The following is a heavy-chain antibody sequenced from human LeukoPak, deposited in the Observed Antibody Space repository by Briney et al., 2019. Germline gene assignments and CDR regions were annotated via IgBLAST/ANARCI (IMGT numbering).Heavy chain of an antibody. J-gene: IGHJ6*03. Sequence: GGSLRLSCAASGFTFSSYGMHWVRQAPGKGLDWVAFIHHDGSNKYYADSVRGRFTISRDNSKNTLYLQMNSLRAEDTAVYYCAKDSSDYGSGSYLYYYMDVWGKGTTVTISS. CDR3: AKDSSDYGSGSYLYYYMDV. D-gene: IGHD3-10*01. V-gene: IGHV3-30*02. CDR1: GFTFSSYG. CDR2: IHHDGSNK.